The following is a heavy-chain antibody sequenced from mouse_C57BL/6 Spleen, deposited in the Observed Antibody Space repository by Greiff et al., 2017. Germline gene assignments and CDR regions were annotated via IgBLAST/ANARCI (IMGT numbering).Heavy chain of an antibody. J-gene: IGHJ2*01. CDR2: IDPENGDT. Sequence: VQLQQSGAELVRPGASVKLSCTASGFNIKDDYMHWVKQRPEQGLEWIGWIDPENGDTEYASKFQGKATITADTSSNTAYLQLSSLTSEDTAVYYCTTIYYGNYSYYFDYWGQGTTLTVSS. V-gene: IGHV14-4*01. CDR3: TTIYYGNYSYYFDY. CDR1: GFNIKDDY. D-gene: IGHD2-1*01.